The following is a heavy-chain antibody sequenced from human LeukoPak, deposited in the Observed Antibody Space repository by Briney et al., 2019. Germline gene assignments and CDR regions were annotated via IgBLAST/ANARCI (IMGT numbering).Heavy chain of an antibody. J-gene: IGHJ5*02. CDR1: GFTFSSYA. CDR3: ARSLGGSGHNNWFDP. CDR2: IIPIFGTA. Sequence: PGGSLRLSCAASGFTFSSYAMHWVRQAPGQGLEWMGGIIPIFGTANYAQKFQGRVTITTDESTSTAYMELSSLRSEDTAVYYCARSLGGSGHNNWFDPWGQGTLVTVSS. D-gene: IGHD6-19*01. V-gene: IGHV1-69*05.